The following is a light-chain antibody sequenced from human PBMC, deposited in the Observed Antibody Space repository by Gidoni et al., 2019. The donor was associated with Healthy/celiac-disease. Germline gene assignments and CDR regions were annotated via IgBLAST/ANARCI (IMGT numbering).Light chain of an antibody. CDR3: CSYAGSSTVVV. V-gene: IGLV2-23*01. J-gene: IGLJ2*01. CDR1: SSDVGSYNL. Sequence: QSALTQPASVSGSPGQSITISCTGTSSDVGSYNLVSWYQQHPGKAPKLMIYEGSKRPSGVSNRFSGSKSGNTASLTISGLQAEDEADYYCCSYAGSSTVVVFGGGTKLTV. CDR2: EGS.